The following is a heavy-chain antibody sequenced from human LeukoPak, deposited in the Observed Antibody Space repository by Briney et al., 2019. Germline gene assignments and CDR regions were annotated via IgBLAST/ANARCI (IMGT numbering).Heavy chain of an antibody. V-gene: IGHV3-74*01. CDR1: GFTFSSYW. J-gene: IGHJ4*02. CDR2: INSDGSST. CDR3: ARGLAARPHDY. Sequence: PGGSVRLSCAASGFTFSSYWMHWVRQAPGKGLVWVSRINSDGSSTSYADSVKGRFTISRDNAKNTLYLQMNSLRAEDTAVYYCARGLAARPHDYWGQGTLVTVSS. D-gene: IGHD6-6*01.